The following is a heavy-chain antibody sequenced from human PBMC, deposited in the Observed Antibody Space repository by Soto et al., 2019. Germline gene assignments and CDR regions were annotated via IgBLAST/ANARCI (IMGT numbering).Heavy chain of an antibody. D-gene: IGHD6-19*01. V-gene: IGHV3-33*01. J-gene: IGHJ4*02. CDR3: ARDCAGYSSGWYQKGGFDY. CDR2: IWYDGSNK. CDR1: GFTFSSYG. Sequence: QVQLVESGGGVVQPGRSLRLSCAASGFTFSSYGMHWVRQAPGKGLEWVAVIWYDGSNKYYADSVKGRYTTSRENSKNTLYLRMNSLRAEDTAAYYCARDCAGYSSGWYQKGGFDYWGQGTLVTVSS.